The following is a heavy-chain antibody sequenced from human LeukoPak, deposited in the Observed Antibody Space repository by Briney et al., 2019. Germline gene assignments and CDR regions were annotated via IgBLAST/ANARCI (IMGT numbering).Heavy chain of an antibody. Sequence: SEALPLHCLVSLRSHCKFYWGWIRQPPGEGLEWVGYIYYSGSHNYIHSRKSRFSISVDTSKNPLSLKLSSVPVADTAVYFCARDQGYCSSTSCYRDGYYYYGMDVWGQGTTVTVSS. D-gene: IGHD2-2*02. V-gene: IGHV4-61*01. J-gene: IGHJ6*02. CDR3: ARDQGYCSSTSCYRDGYYYYGMDV. CDR2: IYYSGSH. CDR1: SLRSHCKFY.